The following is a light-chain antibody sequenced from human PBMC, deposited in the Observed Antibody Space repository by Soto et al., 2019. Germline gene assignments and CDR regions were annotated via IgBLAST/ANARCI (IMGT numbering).Light chain of an antibody. CDR2: AAP. J-gene: IGKJ1*01. CDR3: QQYKSYSQT. CDR1: QSVTYW. V-gene: IGKV1-5*01. Sequence: DIQMTQSPSTLSASVGDRVTITCRASQSVTYWLAWYQQKPGKAPKLLIYAAPSLESGVPSRFSGSGSETEFTLTISSLQPEDSATYYCQQYKSYSQTFGQGTKVEI.